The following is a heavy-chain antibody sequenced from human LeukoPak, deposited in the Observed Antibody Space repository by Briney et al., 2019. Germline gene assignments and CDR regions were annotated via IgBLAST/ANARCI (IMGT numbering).Heavy chain of an antibody. V-gene: IGHV3-23*01. CDR3: AKSKDYYGSGSYDDY. CDR1: GCTFISYA. CDR2: ISGSGGST. Sequence: GGSVTLSCPASGCTFISYAMSWVCQAPATGLEWASAISGSGGSTYYADSVKGRFTISKDNTKNTLYLQMNSLRAEDTAVYYCAKSKDYYGSGSYDDYWGQGTLVTVSS. J-gene: IGHJ4*02. D-gene: IGHD3-10*01.